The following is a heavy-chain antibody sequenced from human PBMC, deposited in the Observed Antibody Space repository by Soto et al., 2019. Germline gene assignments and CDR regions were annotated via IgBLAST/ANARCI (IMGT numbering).Heavy chain of an antibody. CDR1: GFSLSTSGVG. D-gene: IGHD2-15*01. V-gene: IGHV2-5*02. Sequence: QITLKESGPTLVKPTQTLTLTCTFSGFSLSTSGVGVGWIRQPPGKALEWLALIYWDDDKRYSPSLKSRLTITTDTAQNPVVLTMPNMDPVDTATYYCAHSYLDAPDIVVVVAAPAFDYWGQGTLVTVSS. CDR2: IYWDDDK. CDR3: AHSYLDAPDIVVVVAAPAFDY. J-gene: IGHJ4*02.